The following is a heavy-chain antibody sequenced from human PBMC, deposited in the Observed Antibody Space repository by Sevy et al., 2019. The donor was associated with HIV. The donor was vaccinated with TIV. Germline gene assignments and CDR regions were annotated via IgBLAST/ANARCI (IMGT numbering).Heavy chain of an antibody. Sequence: SETLSLTCTVSGGSISTYYWSWIRQPPGKGLEYIGYIYYTGSTNYNPSLKRRVTISVDTSKNQFSLNLRSVTAVDTAVYYCARAPPVRSGDDSLNWFDPWGQGTLVTVSS. J-gene: IGHJ5*02. D-gene: IGHD5-12*01. V-gene: IGHV4-59*01. CDR1: GGSISTYY. CDR3: ARAPPVRSGDDSLNWFDP. CDR2: IYYTGST.